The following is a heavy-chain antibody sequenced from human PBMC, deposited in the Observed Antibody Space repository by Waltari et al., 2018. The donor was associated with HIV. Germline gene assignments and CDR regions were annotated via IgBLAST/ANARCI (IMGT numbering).Heavy chain of an antibody. CDR2: ISSSSSTI. J-gene: IGHJ4*02. Sequence: EVQLVESGGGLVQPGGSLRLSCEVSGFTFSSYSLNWVRQAPGKGLEWVSYISSSSSTINYADSVKGRFTLSRDNAKNSLYLQMNSLRAEDTAVYYCAREGGPSGTYLDYWGQGTLVTVSS. V-gene: IGHV3-48*01. D-gene: IGHD1-26*01. CDR1: GFTFSSYS. CDR3: AREGGPSGTYLDY.